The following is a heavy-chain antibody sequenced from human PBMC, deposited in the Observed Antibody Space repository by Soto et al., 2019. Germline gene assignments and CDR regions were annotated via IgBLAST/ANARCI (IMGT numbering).Heavy chain of an antibody. D-gene: IGHD5-18*01. V-gene: IGHV5-10-1*01. J-gene: IGHJ6*02. CDR2: IDPSDSYT. CDR3: ARLRHSDYYYYGMDV. Sequence: GESLKISCKGSGYSFTIYWISWVRQMPGKGLEWMGRIDPSDSYTNYSPSFQGHVTISADKSISTAYLQWSSLKASDTAMYCCARLRHSDYYYYGMDVWGQGTTVTVSS. CDR1: GYSFTIYW.